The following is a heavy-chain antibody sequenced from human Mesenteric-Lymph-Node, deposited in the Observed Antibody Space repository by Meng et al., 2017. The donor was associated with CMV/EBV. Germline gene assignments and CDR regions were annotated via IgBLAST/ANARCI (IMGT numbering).Heavy chain of an antibody. V-gene: IGHV3-48*03. D-gene: IGHD3-10*01. CDR2: ISSSGSTI. CDR3: AGLGEVIIGAPGY. J-gene: IGHJ4*02. CDR1: GFTFSSYE. Sequence: GESLKISCAASGFTFSSYEMNWVRQAPGKGLEWVSYISSSGSTIYYADSVKGRFTISRDNAENSLYLQMNSLRAEDTAVYYCAGLGEVIIGAPGYWGQGTLVTVSS.